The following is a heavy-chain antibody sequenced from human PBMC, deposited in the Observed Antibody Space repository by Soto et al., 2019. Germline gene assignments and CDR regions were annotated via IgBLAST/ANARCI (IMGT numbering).Heavy chain of an antibody. J-gene: IGHJ5*02. CDR3: AHSSYTNWLDP. Sequence: PTETLTVSGSFSGVSLSFKEVNVAWIRQPPGKALEWLALIYWDDDKRHSPSLKSRLTITKDTSKNQVVLTMTNMDPLDTATYYCAHSSYTNWLDPWGQGTLVTSPQ. V-gene: IGHV2-5*02. D-gene: IGHD2-2*02. CDR2: IYWDDDK. CDR1: GVSLSFKEVN.